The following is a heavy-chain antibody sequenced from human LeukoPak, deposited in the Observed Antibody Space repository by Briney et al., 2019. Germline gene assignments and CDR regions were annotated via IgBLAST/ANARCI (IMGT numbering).Heavy chain of an antibody. CDR3: AKLGRWANYFFDY. CDR1: GFTFNIYA. V-gene: IGHV3-23*01. J-gene: IGHJ4*02. D-gene: IGHD2-8*01. Sequence: GGSLRLSCAASGFTFNIYAMSWVRQAPGKGLEWVSVISGSGGSTYYADSVKGRFTISGDNSKSTLYLQMNSLRAEDTAVYYCAKLGRWANYFFDYWGQGTLVTVSS. CDR2: ISGSGGST.